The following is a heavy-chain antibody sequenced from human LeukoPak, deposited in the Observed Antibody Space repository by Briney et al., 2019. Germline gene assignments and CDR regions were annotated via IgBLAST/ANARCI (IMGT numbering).Heavy chain of an antibody. V-gene: IGHV1-46*04. CDR3: ARDIVVVPAATEDYYYYGMDV. D-gene: IGHD2-2*01. J-gene: IGHJ6*04. Sequence: GYSVKVSCKASGHTFTSYFILWVRQSPGQGLEWMGIIKLSGGITSYAQKLQGRVTMTRDTSTSTVYMELSSLRSEDTAVYYCARDIVVVPAATEDYYYYGMDVWGKGTTVTVSS. CDR2: IKLSGGIT. CDR1: GHTFTSYF.